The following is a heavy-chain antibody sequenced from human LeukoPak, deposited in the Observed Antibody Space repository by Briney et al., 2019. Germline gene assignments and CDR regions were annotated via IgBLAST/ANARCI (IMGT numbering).Heavy chain of an antibody. CDR1: GFTFSNAW. CDR2: IKSKTDGGTT. J-gene: IGHJ4*02. V-gene: IGHV3-15*01. D-gene: IGHD1-26*01. Sequence: GGSLRLSCAASGFTFSNAWMSWVRRAPGKGLEWVGRIKSKTDGGTTDYAAPVKGRFTISRDDSKNTLYLQMNSLKTEDTAVYYCTTDQSPFIVGASTLGYWGQGTLVTVSS. CDR3: TTDQSPFIVGASTLGY.